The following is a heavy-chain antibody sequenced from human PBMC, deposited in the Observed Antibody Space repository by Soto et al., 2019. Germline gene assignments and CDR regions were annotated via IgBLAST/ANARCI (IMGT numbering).Heavy chain of an antibody. J-gene: IGHJ6*02. D-gene: IGHD2-8*01. V-gene: IGHV3-30*03. CDR3: AILRLGGAPWSPYYYYGMDV. Sequence: QPWGSLRLSCAASGFTFSSYGMHWVRQAPGKGLEWVAVISYDGSNKYYADSVKGRFTISTDNSKNTLYLQMNSLRAEDTAVYYCAILRLGGAPWSPYYYYGMDVWGQGTTVTVSS. CDR2: ISYDGSNK. CDR1: GFTFSSYG.